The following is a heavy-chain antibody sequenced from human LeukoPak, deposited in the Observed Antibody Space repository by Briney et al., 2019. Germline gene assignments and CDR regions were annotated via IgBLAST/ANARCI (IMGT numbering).Heavy chain of an antibody. J-gene: IGHJ5*02. V-gene: IGHV4-38-2*01. Sequence: PGGSLRLSCAASGFTFSSYELNWVRQAPGKGLEWVGNIYPTGSTYYNPSLKSRVTISVDTSKNQFSLKASSVSAADTAVYYCARAYSSSWYWNWFDPWGQGTLVTVSS. D-gene: IGHD6-13*01. CDR3: ARAYSSSWYWNWFDP. CDR1: GFTFSSYE. CDR2: IYPTGST.